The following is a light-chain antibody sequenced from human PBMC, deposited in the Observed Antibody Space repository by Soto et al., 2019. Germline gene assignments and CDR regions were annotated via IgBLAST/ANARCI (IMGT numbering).Light chain of an antibody. J-gene: IGLJ3*02. CDR2: DVS. Sequence: QSALTQPRSVSGSPGQSVTISCTGTSSDVGGYNYVSWYQQHPGKAPKLMIYDVSKRPSGVPDRFSGSKSGNTASLTISGREAGGGGFFYCFSFAGNYTGGVCGGGTELTAL. CDR1: SSDVGGYNY. V-gene: IGLV2-11*01. CDR3: FSFAGNYTGGV.